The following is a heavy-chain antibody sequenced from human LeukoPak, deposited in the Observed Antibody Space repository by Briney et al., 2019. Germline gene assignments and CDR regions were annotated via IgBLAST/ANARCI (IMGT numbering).Heavy chain of an antibody. Sequence: SETLSLICNVSGDSISSRSYFWGWIRQPPGKDLEWLGSIYYSGSTYYNPSLKSRVTISVDTSKSQFSLKLASVTAADTAVYYCAWRDAGVRTPGVDRWGQGTPVTVSA. D-gene: IGHD2-15*01. V-gene: IGHV4-39*01. CDR1: GDSISSRSYF. CDR3: AWRDAGVRTPGVDR. J-gene: IGHJ4*02. CDR2: IYYSGST.